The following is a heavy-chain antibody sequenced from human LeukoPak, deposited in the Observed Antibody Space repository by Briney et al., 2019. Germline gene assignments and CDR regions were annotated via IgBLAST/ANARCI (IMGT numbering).Heavy chain of an antibody. CDR3: ARGGSYLSAFDI. CDR2: IYGGGSV. V-gene: IGHV3-53*01. D-gene: IGHD1-26*01. Sequence: PGGSLSLSCAASGFTVRSNYMNWVRQAPGKGLEWVSIIYGGGSVFYADSVKGRFTISRDNSKNTLYLQMNSLRGEDTAVYYCARGGSYLSAFDIWGQGTMVTVSS. CDR1: GFTVRSNY. J-gene: IGHJ3*02.